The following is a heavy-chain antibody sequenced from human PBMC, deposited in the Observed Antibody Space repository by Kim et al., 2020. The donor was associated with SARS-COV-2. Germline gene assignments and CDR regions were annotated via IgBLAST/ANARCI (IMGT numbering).Heavy chain of an antibody. CDR1: GFSFSNYG. CDR2: ISKDGRND. D-gene: IGHD4-17*01. J-gene: IGHJ3*01. V-gene: IGHV3-30*03. CDR3: VTDLEGIYYGDYGAFDV. Sequence: GGSLRLSCEASGFSFSNYGMNWVRQAPGKGLEWVAFISKDGRNDYYAGSVRGRFTVSRDNSRNTLFLQMDSLRPDDSAVYHCVTDLEGIYYGDYGAFDV.